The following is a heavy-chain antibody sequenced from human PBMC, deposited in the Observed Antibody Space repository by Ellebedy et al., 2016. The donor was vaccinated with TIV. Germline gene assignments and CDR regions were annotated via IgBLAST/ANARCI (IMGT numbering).Heavy chain of an antibody. CDR2: IYHSGST. CDR3: ARHKEGYCTNGVCSYFDY. D-gene: IGHD2-8*01. Sequence: MPSEILSLTCAVYGGSFSGYYWSWIRQPPGKGLEWIGEIYHSGSTNYNPSLKSRVTISVDTSKNQFSLKLSSVTAADTAVYYCARHKEGYCTNGVCSYFDYWGQGTLVTVSS. V-gene: IGHV4-34*01. CDR1: GGSFSGYY. J-gene: IGHJ4*02.